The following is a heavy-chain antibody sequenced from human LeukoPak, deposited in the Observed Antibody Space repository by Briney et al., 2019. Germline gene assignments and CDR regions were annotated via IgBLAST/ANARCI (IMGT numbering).Heavy chain of an antibody. Sequence: SETLSLTCTVSGGSISSYYWSWVRQPPGKGREWIGYIYSSGSTNYNPHLKSRVTISVDASKNQFSLRLSSVTAADTAVYYCARHGTSSYYYYAMDVWGQGTTVTVSS. D-gene: IGHD1-1*01. CDR1: GGSISSYY. J-gene: IGHJ6*02. CDR2: IYSSGST. V-gene: IGHV4-59*08. CDR3: ARHGTSSYYYYAMDV.